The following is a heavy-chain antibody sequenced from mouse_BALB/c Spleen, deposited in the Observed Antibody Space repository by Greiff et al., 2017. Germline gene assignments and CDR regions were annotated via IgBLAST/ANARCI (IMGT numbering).Heavy chain of an antibody. CDR1: GYTFPRYV. D-gene: IGHD3-2*01. J-gene: IGHJ3*01. CDR2: INPYNDGT. V-gene: IGHV1-14*01. Sequence: VQLQQSGPELVKPGASVKMSCKASGYTFPRYVMHWVKQKPGQGLAWIGYINPYNDGTKYNEKFKGKATLTSDKSSSTAYMELSSLTSEDSAVYYCAKGDSSGRFAYWGQGTLVTVSA. CDR3: AKGDSSGRFAY.